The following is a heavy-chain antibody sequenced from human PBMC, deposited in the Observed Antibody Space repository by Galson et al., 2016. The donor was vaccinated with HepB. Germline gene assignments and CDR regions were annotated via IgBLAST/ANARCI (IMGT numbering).Heavy chain of an antibody. Sequence: SVKVSCKASGYTFTGYDINWVRQASGQGLEWMGYLNPNSGKTAFAQQFQGRVSMTTDPSTSTAYMELTSLKSDDTAVYYCARDFCSGGSCSPPLGYWGQGTLVTVSS. CDR1: GYTFTGYD. CDR3: ARDFCSGGSCSPPLGY. D-gene: IGHD2-15*01. V-gene: IGHV1-8*01. J-gene: IGHJ4*02. CDR2: LNPNSGKT.